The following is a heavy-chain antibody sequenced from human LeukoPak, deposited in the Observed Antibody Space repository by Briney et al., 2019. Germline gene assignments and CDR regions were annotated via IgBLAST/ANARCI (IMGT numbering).Heavy chain of an antibody. V-gene: IGHV4-4*07. CDR2: IKTSGST. Sequence: LETLSPTCTVSGGSISSSYWNWVRQPAGKGLEWIGRIKTSGSTDYNPSLKSRVTMSVDTSKNQFSLKLTSVTAADTAVYYCARWGDYGGTDAFDIWGQGTMVTVSS. D-gene: IGHD4-23*01. CDR3: ARWGDYGGTDAFDI. CDR1: GGSISSSY. J-gene: IGHJ3*02.